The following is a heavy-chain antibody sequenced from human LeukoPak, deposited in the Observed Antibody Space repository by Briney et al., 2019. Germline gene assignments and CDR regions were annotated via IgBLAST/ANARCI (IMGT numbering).Heavy chain of an antibody. CDR3: AGGHYPLEY. V-gene: IGHV4-61*08. J-gene: IGHJ4*02. D-gene: IGHD1-26*01. Sequence: PSETLSLTCTVSGXSISSGGDYWSWIRQHPGKGLEWIGLLYPSGSTNYNPSLKSRVTISVDTSRTQFSLKLSSMTAADTAVYYCAGGHYPLEYWGQGTLVTVSS. CDR1: GXSISSGGDY. CDR2: LYPSGST.